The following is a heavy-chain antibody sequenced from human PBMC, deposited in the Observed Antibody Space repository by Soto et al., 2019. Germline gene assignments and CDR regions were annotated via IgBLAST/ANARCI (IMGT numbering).Heavy chain of an antibody. J-gene: IGHJ4*02. CDR2: INGRSNYK. CDR3: VREDGVVGASSAFDS. CDR1: GFALTIYT. V-gene: IGHV3-21*02. D-gene: IGHD1-26*01. Sequence: EVQLVESGGGLVAPGGSLRLSCVASGFALTIYTMNWVRQAPGTGLEWVSSINGRSNYKYYSDSVKGRFTVSRDNAQNSLFLQMSRLGPEDTAVYYCVREDGVVGASSAFDSWGQGTLVTVSS.